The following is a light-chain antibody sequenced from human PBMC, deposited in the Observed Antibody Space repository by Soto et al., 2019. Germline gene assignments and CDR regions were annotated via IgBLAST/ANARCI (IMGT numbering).Light chain of an antibody. CDR3: QQCNIYWT. Sequence: DIQMTQSPSTLSASVGDRVTIICRASQSISTWLAWYQQKPGKAPKLLIYKAPTLESGVPSRFSGSGSGTEFTLTIIILQPYSFATYYCQQCNIYWTFGQGTNVEIK. V-gene: IGKV1-5*03. CDR1: QSISTW. CDR2: KAP. J-gene: IGKJ1*01.